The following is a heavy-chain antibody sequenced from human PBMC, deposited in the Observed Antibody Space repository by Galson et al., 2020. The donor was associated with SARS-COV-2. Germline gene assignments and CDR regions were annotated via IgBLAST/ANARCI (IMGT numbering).Heavy chain of an antibody. V-gene: IGHV4-39*01. Sequence: SETLSLTCTVAGGSISSSSYYWGWIRQPPGKGLEWIGSIYYSGSTYYNPSPKSRVTISVDTSKNQFSLKLSSVTAADTAVYYCARRSPTVTGGYYFDYWGQGTLVTVSS. CDR1: GGSISSSSYY. CDR2: IYYSGST. J-gene: IGHJ4*02. D-gene: IGHD4-17*01. CDR3: ARRSPTVTGGYYFDY.